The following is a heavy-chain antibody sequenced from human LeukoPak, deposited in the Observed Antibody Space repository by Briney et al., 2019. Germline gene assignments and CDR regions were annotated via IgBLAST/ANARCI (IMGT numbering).Heavy chain of an antibody. Sequence: GGSLRLSCAASGFTFSRNAMHWVRQAPGKGLEWVAVTSRDGREKYYADSVKGRFTISRDNSKNTVFVQMNRLRAEDTAVYSCFTGSHYYYDSWGQGTLVTVSS. D-gene: IGHD3-22*01. V-gene: IGHV3-30*01. CDR3: FTGSHYYYDS. J-gene: IGHJ5*01. CDR2: TSRDGREK. CDR1: GFTFSRNA.